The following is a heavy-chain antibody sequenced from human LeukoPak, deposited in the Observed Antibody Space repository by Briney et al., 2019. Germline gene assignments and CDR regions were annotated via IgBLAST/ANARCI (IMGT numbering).Heavy chain of an antibody. CDR3: ARAPHIVVVTDFDY. D-gene: IGHD2-21*02. Sequence: ASVKVSCKASGYTFTSYGISWVRQAPGQGLEWMEWISAYNGNTNYAQKLQGRVTMTTDTSTSTAYMELRSLRSDDTAVCYCARAPHIVVVTDFDYWGQGTLVTVSS. CDR1: GYTFTSYG. V-gene: IGHV1-18*01. CDR2: ISAYNGNT. J-gene: IGHJ4*02.